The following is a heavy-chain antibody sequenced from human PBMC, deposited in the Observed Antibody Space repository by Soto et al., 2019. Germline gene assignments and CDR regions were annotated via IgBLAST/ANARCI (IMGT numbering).Heavy chain of an antibody. Sequence: QVQLVQSEGEVKKPGASVKLSCKASGYSFTSFGISWVRQAPGQGLEWMGWISPNSGATRYAQNLQGRVTMTTETSTTTAYLELRSLTSDDTALYDCVRDMCTNYGPQNFFDFWGLGALVTVSS. CDR2: ISPNSGAT. V-gene: IGHV1-18*01. J-gene: IGHJ4*02. CDR1: GYSFTSFG. D-gene: IGHD4-17*01. CDR3: VRDMCTNYGPQNFFDF.